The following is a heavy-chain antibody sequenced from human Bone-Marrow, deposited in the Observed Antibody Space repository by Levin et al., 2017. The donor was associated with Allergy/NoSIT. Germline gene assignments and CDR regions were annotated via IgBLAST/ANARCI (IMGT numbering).Heavy chain of an antibody. J-gene: IGHJ4*02. D-gene: IGHD1-26*01. CDR1: GGSIRSSSYY. CDR2: IYYGGST. CDR3: ARDGWHSGNYLDY. Sequence: RSSETLSLTCTVSGGSIRSSSYYWGWIRQPPGKGLEFIGSIYYGGSTYYNPSLKSRVSISVDTSKNQFSLKVSSVTAADTAVYYCARDGWHSGNYLDYWGQGTLVTVSS. V-gene: IGHV4-39*07.